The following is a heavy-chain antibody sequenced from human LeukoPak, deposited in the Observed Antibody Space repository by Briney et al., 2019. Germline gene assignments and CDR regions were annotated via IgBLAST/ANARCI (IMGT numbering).Heavy chain of an antibody. D-gene: IGHD1-26*01. Sequence: GESLKISWKGSGYSFTSYWIGWVRQMPGKGLEWMGIIYPGDSDTRYSPSFQGQVSISADNSISTAYLQWSSLKASDTAMRYCASLVGARGLYFDYWGQGTLVTVSS. CDR1: GYSFTSYW. CDR2: IYPGDSDT. CDR3: ASLVGARGLYFDY. V-gene: IGHV5-51*01. J-gene: IGHJ4*02.